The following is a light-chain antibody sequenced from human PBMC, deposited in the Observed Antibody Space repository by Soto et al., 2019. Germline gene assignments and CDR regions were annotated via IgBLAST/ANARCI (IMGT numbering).Light chain of an antibody. Sequence: QSVLTQPPSVSGAPGQRVTISCTGSSSNIGAGYDVHWYQQLPGAAPKLLIHANSHRPSGVPDRFSGSRSGTSASLAITGLEGEDDADYFCQPYDSSLSGSLFGGGTKVTVL. CDR3: QPYDSSLSGSL. CDR2: ANS. J-gene: IGLJ3*02. V-gene: IGLV1-40*01. CDR1: SSNIGAGYD.